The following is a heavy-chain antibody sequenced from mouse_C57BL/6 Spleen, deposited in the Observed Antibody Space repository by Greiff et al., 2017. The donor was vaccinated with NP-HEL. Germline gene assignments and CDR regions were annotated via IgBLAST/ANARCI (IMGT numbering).Heavy chain of an antibody. CDR2: INPSTGGT. J-gene: IGHJ2*01. D-gene: IGHD5-1*01. CDR3: AGSNY. Sequence: EVKLQESGPELVKPGASVKISCKASGYSFTGYYMNWVKQSPEKSLEWIGEINPSTGGTTYNQKFKAKATLTVDKSSSTAYMQLKSLTSEDSAVYYCAGSNYWGQGTTLTVSS. CDR1: GYSFTGYY. V-gene: IGHV1-42*01.